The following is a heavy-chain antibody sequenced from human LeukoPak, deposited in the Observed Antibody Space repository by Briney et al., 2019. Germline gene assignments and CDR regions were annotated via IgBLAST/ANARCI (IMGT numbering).Heavy chain of an antibody. CDR1: GGSISSHY. D-gene: IGHD2-15*01. CDR2: IFYSGST. V-gene: IGHV4-59*11. CDR3: ARVVVEVAFNWFDP. J-gene: IGHJ5*02. Sequence: SETLSLTCTVSGGSISSHYWSWIRQPPGKGLEWIGYIFYSGSTNYNPSLKSRVTISVDKSKNQFSLKLKSVTAADTAVYYCARVVVEVAFNWFDPWGQGTLVTVSS.